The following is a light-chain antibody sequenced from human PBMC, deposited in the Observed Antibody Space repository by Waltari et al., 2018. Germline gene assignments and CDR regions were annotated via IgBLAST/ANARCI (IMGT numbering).Light chain of an antibody. CDR2: MAS. CDR1: QKVGTW. Sequence: DIQMTQSPSTLSVSVGDRVSISCRPSQKVGTWLAWYQQKPGKDPKLLIYMASSLESEVPSRFSGSGSRTEFTLTISSLQPDDFATYSCQQYSSFSTFGQGTKV. CDR3: QQYSSFST. J-gene: IGKJ2*01. V-gene: IGKV1-5*03.